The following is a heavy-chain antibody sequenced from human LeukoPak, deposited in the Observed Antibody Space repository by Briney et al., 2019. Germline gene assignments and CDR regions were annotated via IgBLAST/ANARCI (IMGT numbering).Heavy chain of an antibody. J-gene: IGHJ4*02. Sequence: SDTLSLTCTVSGYSNHRGYYWGWLRQPPGKGLEWIGSIYHSESTYYNPSLKRRVTISVDTSKYQFSLKLHSVTAADPAVFYCARDCLPEYGDYGEGKYWGQGTLVSVS. D-gene: IGHD4-17*01. V-gene: IGHV4-38-2*02. CDR3: ARDCLPEYGDYGEGKY. CDR2: IYHSEST. CDR1: GYSNHRGYY.